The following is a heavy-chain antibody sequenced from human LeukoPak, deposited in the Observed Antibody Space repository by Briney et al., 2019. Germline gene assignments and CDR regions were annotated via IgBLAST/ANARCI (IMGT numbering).Heavy chain of an antibody. V-gene: IGHV3-23*01. CDR1: GFTFCSYA. D-gene: IGHD5-24*01. Sequence: GGYLRLSCAASGFTFCSYAMSWVRQAPGQGLEWVSAISGSGGSTYYADSVKGRFTIYRDNSKNTLYLQMNSLRAEDTAVYYCAKDLALVEMAFDYWGQGTLVTVSS. J-gene: IGHJ4*02. CDR3: AKDLALVEMAFDY. CDR2: ISGSGGST.